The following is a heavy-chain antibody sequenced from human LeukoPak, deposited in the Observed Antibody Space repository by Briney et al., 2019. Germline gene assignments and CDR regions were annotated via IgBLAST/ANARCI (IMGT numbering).Heavy chain of an antibody. CDR2: MNPNSGDT. Sequence: ASVKVSCKASGYTFMSYDINWVRQVPGQGLEWMGWMNPNSGDTEYAQDFRGRVTMTRDTSQSTAYMELRSLKSEDTAVYYCARGQRRGYVILTGSHYFYYHYMDVWGKGTTVTISS. D-gene: IGHD3-9*01. CDR3: ARGQRRGYVILTGSHYFYYHYMDV. CDR1: GYTFMSYD. V-gene: IGHV1-8*01. J-gene: IGHJ6*03.